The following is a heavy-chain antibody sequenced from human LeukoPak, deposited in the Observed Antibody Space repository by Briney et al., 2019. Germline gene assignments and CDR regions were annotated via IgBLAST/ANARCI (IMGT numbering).Heavy chain of an antibody. CDR2: ISGSGGST. J-gene: IGHJ4*02. Sequence: SLRLSCAASGFTFDDYAMHWVRQAPGKGLEWVSGISGSGGSTYYADSVKGRFTISRDNSKNTLYLQMNSLRAEDTAVYYCAKDGPYDILTGYYSDYWGQGTLVTVSS. CDR1: GFTFDDYA. CDR3: AKDGPYDILTGYYSDY. V-gene: IGHV3-23*01. D-gene: IGHD3-9*01.